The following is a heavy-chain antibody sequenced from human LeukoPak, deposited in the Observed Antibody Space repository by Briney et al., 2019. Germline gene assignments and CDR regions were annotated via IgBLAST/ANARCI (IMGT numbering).Heavy chain of an antibody. Sequence: PSQTLSPTCAVSGGSLNNGDYPWSLIRQPPGRGLEWIGYIHHSGSTHYNPSLRSRVTLSVDRSKNQFSLKMNSVTAADTAVYYCARGATSSGYYLDYWGQGTLVTVSS. D-gene: IGHD3-22*01. J-gene: IGHJ4*02. CDR2: IHHSGST. CDR1: GGSLNNGDYP. V-gene: IGHV4-30-2*01. CDR3: ARGATSSGYYLDY.